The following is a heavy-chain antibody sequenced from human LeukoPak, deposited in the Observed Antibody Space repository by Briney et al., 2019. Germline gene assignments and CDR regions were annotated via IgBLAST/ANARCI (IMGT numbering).Heavy chain of an antibody. CDR2: VNPSGGST. D-gene: IGHD3/OR15-3a*01. V-gene: IGHV1-46*01. J-gene: IGHJ4*02. CDR1: GYTFSNSY. CDR3: AREIGVMPIDDFWTGYFDY. Sequence: ASVKVSCEASGYTFSNSYIHWVRQAPGQGLEWMGIVNPSGGSTTYAQKFQGRLIVTRGMSTSTVYMELSSLASEDTAVYYCAREIGVMPIDDFWTGYFDYWGQGTLVTVSS.